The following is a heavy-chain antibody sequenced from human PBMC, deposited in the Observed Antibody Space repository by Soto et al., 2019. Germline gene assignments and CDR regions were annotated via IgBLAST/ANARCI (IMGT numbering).Heavy chain of an antibody. CDR2: MNPDSGNT. CDR3: VRAPLDYYSADYFDN. D-gene: IGHD2-21*02. J-gene: IGHJ4*02. Sequence: QVQLVQSGAEVKRPGASVKVSCKASGYTFTENDINWVRQATGHGLEWIGWMNPDSGNTGYARKLQGRVTMTRDTSITTAYMELRSLKSEDTAVYFCVRAPLDYYSADYFDNWGQGTLVNVSS. CDR1: GYTFTEND. V-gene: IGHV1-8*01.